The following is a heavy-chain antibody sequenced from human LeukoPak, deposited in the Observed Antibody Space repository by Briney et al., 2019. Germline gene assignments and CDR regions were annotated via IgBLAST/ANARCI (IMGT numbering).Heavy chain of an antibody. CDR2: ISSSSSTI. D-gene: IGHD2-2*01. CDR1: GFTFSSYA. Sequence: GGSLRLSCAASGFTFSSYAMSWVRQAPGKGLEWVSYISSSSSTIYYADSVKGRFTISRDNAKNSLYPQMNSLRAEDTAVYYCTRPICSSTSCYRYYFDYWGQGTLVTVSS. V-gene: IGHV3-48*01. J-gene: IGHJ4*02. CDR3: TRPICSSTSCYRYYFDY.